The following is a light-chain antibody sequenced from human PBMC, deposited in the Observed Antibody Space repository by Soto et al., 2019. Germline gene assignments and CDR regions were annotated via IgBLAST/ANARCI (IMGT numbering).Light chain of an antibody. CDR3: QQYNSYPWT. V-gene: IGKV1-5*03. CDR1: QSISSW. Sequence: DIQMTQSPSTLSASVGDRVTITCRASQSISSWLAWYQQKPGKAHKLLIYKASSLESGVPSRFSGSGAGTEFTLNISSLQPDEFATYDCQQYNSYPWTFGQGTKVEIK. CDR2: KAS. J-gene: IGKJ1*01.